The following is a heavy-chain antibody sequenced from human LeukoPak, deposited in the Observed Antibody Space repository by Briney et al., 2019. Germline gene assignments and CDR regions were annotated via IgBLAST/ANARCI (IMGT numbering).Heavy chain of an antibody. CDR2: IYTSGST. D-gene: IGHD6-19*01. Sequence: SETLSLTSTVSGGSPTSYYWSWIRQPAGKGLQWIGRIYTSGSTNYNPSLQSRVTTSVDTYKNQFSLKLSSVTAADTAVYYCARELDSSGGCSFDYWGQGTLVTVSS. CDR1: GGSPTSYY. CDR3: ARELDSSGGCSFDY. J-gene: IGHJ4*02. V-gene: IGHV4-4*07.